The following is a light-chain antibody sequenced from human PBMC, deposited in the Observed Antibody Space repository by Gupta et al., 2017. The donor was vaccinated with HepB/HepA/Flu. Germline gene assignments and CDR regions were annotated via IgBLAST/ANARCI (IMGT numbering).Light chain of an antibody. J-gene: IGKJ1*01. V-gene: IGKV3-20*01. CDR2: GAS. Sequence: EIVLTQFPGTLSLSPGERATLSCRASQSVNSNYLAWYQQKLGQAPRVLIYGASSRATGISDRFSGSGSGTDFTLTISRLEPEDFAVYYCQQNGSTPRTFGRGTKVEIK. CDR1: QSVNSNY. CDR3: QQNGSTPRT.